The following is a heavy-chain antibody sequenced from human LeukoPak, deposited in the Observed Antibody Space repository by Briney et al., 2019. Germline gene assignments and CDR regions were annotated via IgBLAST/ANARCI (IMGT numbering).Heavy chain of an antibody. D-gene: IGHD1-26*01. J-gene: IGHJ4*02. V-gene: IGHV5-51*01. CDR1: GYSFTSYW. CDR2: IYPSDSGT. CDR3: ARSVGATPLDY. Sequence: GESLKISCKGSGYSFTSYWIAWVPQMPGKGLEWMGIIYPSDSGTTYSPSFQGQVTISAGKSISTAYLQWSSLTASDTAMYYCARSVGATPLDYWGQGTPVTVSS.